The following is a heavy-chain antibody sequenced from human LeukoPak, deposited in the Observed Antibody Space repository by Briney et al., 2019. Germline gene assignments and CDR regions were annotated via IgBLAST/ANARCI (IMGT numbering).Heavy chain of an antibody. D-gene: IGHD6-13*01. CDR2: FDPEDGET. J-gene: IGHJ4*02. CDR3: ATKALAAAGTNDY. V-gene: IGHV1-24*01. CDR1: GYTLTELS. Sequence: GASVKVSCKVSGYTLTELSMHWVRQAPGKGLEWMGGFDPEDGETIYAQKFQGRVTMTEDASTDTAYMELSSLRSEDTAVYYCATKALAAAGTNDYWGQGTLVTVSS.